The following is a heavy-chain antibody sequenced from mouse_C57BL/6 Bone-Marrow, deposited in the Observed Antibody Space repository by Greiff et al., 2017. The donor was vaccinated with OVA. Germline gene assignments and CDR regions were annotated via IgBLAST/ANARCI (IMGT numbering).Heavy chain of an antibody. CDR1: GYTFTSYW. V-gene: IGHV1-50*01. Sequence: QVQLQQPGAELVKPGASVKLSCKASGYTFTSYWMQWVKPRPGQGLEWIGEIDPPASYTTYNQKFKGNAPLTVATSSTTPDMQISGLTSEDSAVDDCAREGPENDATWYFDVWGTGTTVTVSA. D-gene: IGHD2-12*01. CDR2: IDPPASYT. CDR3: AREGPENDATWYFDV. J-gene: IGHJ1*03.